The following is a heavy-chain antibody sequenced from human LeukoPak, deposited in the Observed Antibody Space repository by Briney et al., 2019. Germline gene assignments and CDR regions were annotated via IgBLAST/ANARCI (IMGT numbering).Heavy chain of an antibody. CDR1: GGSFSGYY. Sequence: SETLSLTCAVYGGSFSGYYWSWIRQPPGKGLEWIGEINHSGSTNYNPSLKSRVTISVDTSKNQFSLKLSSVTAADTAVYYCARRTAYLWAIDYWGQGTLVTVSS. V-gene: IGHV4-34*01. D-gene: IGHD2-21*01. CDR2: INHSGST. J-gene: IGHJ4*02. CDR3: ARRTAYLWAIDY.